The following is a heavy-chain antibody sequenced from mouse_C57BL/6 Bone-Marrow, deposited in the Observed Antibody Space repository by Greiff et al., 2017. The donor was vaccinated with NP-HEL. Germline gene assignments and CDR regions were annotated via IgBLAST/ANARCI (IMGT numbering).Heavy chain of an antibody. Sequence: LQQPGSELVRPGASVKLSCKASGYTFTSYWMHWAKQRPGQGLEWIGNIYPGSGSTNYDEKFKSKATLTVDTSSSTAYMQLSSLTSEDSAVYYCTRFPHYYGSSYAMDYWGQGTSVTVSS. CDR1: GYTFTSYW. V-gene: IGHV1S22*01. D-gene: IGHD1-1*01. J-gene: IGHJ4*01. CDR2: IYPGSGST. CDR3: TRFPHYYGSSYAMDY.